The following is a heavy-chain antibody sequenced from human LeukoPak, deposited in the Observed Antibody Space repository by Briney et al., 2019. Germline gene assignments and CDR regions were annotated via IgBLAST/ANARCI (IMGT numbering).Heavy chain of an antibody. J-gene: IGHJ6*02. D-gene: IGHD5-12*01. CDR3: ARDRELMVATGNYYYYGMDV. V-gene: IGHV4-34*01. CDR2: INHSGST. Sequence: PSETLSLTCAVYGGSFSGYYWSWIRQPPGKGLEWIGEINHSGSTNYNPSLKSRVTISVDTSKNQFSLKLSSVTAADTAVYYCARDRELMVATGNYYYYGMDVWGQETTVTVSS. CDR1: GGSFSGYY.